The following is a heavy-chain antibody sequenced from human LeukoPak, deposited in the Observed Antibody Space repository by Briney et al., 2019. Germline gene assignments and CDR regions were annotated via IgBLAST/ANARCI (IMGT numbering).Heavy chain of an antibody. Sequence: ASVKVSCKASGGTFSSYAISWVRQAPGQGLEWMGRIIPILGIANYAQKFQGRVTITADKSTSTAYMELSSLRSEDTAVYYRASLTGENDYWGQGTLVTVSS. CDR1: GGTFSSYA. D-gene: IGHD7-27*01. V-gene: IGHV1-69*04. J-gene: IGHJ4*02. CDR3: ASLTGENDY. CDR2: IIPILGIA.